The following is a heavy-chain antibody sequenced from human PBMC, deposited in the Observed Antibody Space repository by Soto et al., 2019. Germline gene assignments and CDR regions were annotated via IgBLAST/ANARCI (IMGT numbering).Heavy chain of an antibody. V-gene: IGHV3-30-3*01. J-gene: IGHJ4*02. CDR2: ISYDGSNK. CDR1: GFTFSSYA. Sequence: QVQLVESGGGVVQPGRSLRLSCAASGFTFSSYAMHWVRQAPGKGLEWVAVISYDGSNKYYADSVKWRFTISSDNSKTTLYLQMNSLSAEDTAVYYCNVDFDYWGQGTLVTVSS. CDR3: NVDFDY.